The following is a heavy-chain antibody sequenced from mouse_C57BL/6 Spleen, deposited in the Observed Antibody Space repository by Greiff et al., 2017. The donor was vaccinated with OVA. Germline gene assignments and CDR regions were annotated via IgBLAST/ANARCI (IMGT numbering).Heavy chain of an antibody. D-gene: IGHD3-3*01. CDR2: INPYNGGT. J-gene: IGHJ2*01. CDR1: GYTFTDYY. Sequence: VQLQQSGPVLVKPGASVKMSCKASGYTFTDYYMNWVKQSHGKSLEWIGVINPYNGGTSYNQKFKGKATLTVDKSSSTAYMELNSLTSEDSAVYYCAREGTGGVFDYWGQGTTLTVSS. CDR3: AREGTGGVFDY. V-gene: IGHV1-19*01.